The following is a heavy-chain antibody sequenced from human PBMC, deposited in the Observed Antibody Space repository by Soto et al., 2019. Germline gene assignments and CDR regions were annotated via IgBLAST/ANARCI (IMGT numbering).Heavy chain of an antibody. V-gene: IGHV3-7*01. CDR1: GFTFSNYW. J-gene: IGHJ5*01. D-gene: IGHD3-16*01. CDR2: IKQDGSEK. Sequence: EVQLVESGGGLVQPGGSLRLSCAASGFTFSNYWMSWVRQAPGKGPEWVANIKQDGSEKNYVDSVEGRFTISRDNAKNSLYLQMNSLRAEDKAVYYCATYAHHTFDSWGQGTLVTVSS. CDR3: ATYAHHTFDS.